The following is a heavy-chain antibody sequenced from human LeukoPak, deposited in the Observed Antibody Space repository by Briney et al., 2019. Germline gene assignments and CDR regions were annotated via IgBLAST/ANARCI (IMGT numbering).Heavy chain of an antibody. CDR3: AKAPGTAYPDY. D-gene: IGHD1-14*01. Sequence: GSLRLSCAASGFTFSSYAMSWVRQAPGKGLEWVSAISGSGGATYYADSVEGRITISRDNSKNMVYLQMNSLRTQDTAVYYCAKAPGTAYPDYWGQGTLVTVSS. CDR1: GFTFSSYA. CDR2: ISGSGGAT. J-gene: IGHJ4*02. V-gene: IGHV3-23*01.